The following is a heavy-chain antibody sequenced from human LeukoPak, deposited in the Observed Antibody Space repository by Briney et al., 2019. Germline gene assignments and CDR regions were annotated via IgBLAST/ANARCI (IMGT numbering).Heavy chain of an antibody. CDR1: GGTFSSYA. CDR2: IIPIFGTA. Sequence: GASVKVSCKASGGTFSSYAISWVRQAPGQGLEWMGRIIPIFGTANYAQKFQGRVTITTDESTSTAYMELSSLRSEDTAVYYCARANCSGGSCYGVSWGQGTLVTVSS. J-gene: IGHJ5*02. D-gene: IGHD2-15*01. V-gene: IGHV1-69*05. CDR3: ARANCSGGSCYGVS.